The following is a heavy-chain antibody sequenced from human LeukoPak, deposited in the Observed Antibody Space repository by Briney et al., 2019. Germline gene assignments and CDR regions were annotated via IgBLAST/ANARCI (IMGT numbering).Heavy chain of an antibody. CDR3: ARGQVPAARGSNWFDP. CDR1: GWSFNDYY. J-gene: IGHJ5*02. Sequence: PSETLSLTCAVYGWSFNDYYWNWIRQPPGKGLEWIGEINARGDTNYNPSLKSRVTISVDTSKKQFSLRLTSMIAADTALYYCARGQVPAARGSNWFDPWGQGSLVTVSS. V-gene: IGHV4-34*01. CDR2: INARGDT. D-gene: IGHD2-2*01.